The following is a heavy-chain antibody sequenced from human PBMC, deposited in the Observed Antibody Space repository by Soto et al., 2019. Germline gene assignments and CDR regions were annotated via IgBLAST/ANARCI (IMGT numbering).Heavy chain of an antibody. J-gene: IGHJ6*02. CDR1: GGTFSSYA. CDR2: IIPIFGTA. V-gene: IGHV1-69*13. Sequence: GASVKVSCKASGGTFSSYAISWVRQAPGQGLEWMGGIIPIFGTANYAQKFQGRVTITADESTSTAYMELSSLRSEDTAVYYCARDRGIYGSVYDGYYYGMDVWGQGTTVTVS. CDR3: ARDRGIYGSVYDGYYYGMDV. D-gene: IGHD3-10*01.